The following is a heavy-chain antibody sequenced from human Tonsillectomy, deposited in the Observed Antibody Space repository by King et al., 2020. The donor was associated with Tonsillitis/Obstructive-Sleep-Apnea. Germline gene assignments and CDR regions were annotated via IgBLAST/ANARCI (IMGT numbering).Heavy chain of an antibody. D-gene: IGHD2-21*01. Sequence: VQLVESGGGVVQPERSLRLSCAASGFTFSSYAVHSVRQAPGKGLEWVAVISLDGSNKYYTGSVRGRFTISRDNSKNTLYLQLNSLRVEDTAVYYCARDGDNSRYMDVWGKGTTVTVSS. CDR3: ARDGDNSRYMDV. CDR2: ISLDGSNK. V-gene: IGHV3-30*04. CDR1: GFTFSSYA. J-gene: IGHJ6*03.